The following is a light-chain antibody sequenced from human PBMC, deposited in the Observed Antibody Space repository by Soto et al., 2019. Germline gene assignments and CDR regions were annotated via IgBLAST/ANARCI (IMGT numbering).Light chain of an antibody. CDR2: GAS. Sequence: ELVLTQSPGTLSLSPGERATLSCRASGTVGSTSLAWYQQRPGQAPRLLIYGASRRATGIPDRFSGRGSGTDFTLTISRLEPEDVAVYYRQKYGSSYWTVGQVTRVDSK. CDR3: QKYGSSYWT. V-gene: IGKV3-20*01. J-gene: IGKJ1*01. CDR1: GTVGSTS.